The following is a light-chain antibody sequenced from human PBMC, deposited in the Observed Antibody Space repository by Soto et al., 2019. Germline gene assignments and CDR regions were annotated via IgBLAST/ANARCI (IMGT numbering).Light chain of an antibody. J-gene: IGKJ1*01. Sequence: EIVMTQSPATLSVSPGETATLSCSASQRVGINLAWYQQKPGQAPRLLIYSASTRASGIPDRFSGSGSGTEFTLNISSLQSSEFAFFDCQHYDGWPRTFGQGTKVEIK. CDR1: QRVGIN. CDR2: SAS. CDR3: QHYDGWPRT. V-gene: IGKV3-15*01.